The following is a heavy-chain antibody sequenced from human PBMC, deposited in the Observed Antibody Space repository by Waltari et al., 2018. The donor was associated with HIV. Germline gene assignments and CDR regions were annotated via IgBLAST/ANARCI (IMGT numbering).Heavy chain of an antibody. D-gene: IGHD6-19*01. CDR2: VNHVGRT. Sequence: QVHLEQWGTGLLRPSETLSLTCAVYGGSFSGYYWSWIRHSPGRGLEWIGEVNHVGRTNYSPSLKGRVTVSVDTSKNQFSLTMRSVTAADTAVYYCARDSAPGLAVDDDDGEFFYYGLDVWGQGTTVTVSS. CDR1: GGSFSGYY. V-gene: IGHV4-34*01. CDR3: ARDSAPGLAVDDDDGEFFYYGLDV. J-gene: IGHJ6*01.